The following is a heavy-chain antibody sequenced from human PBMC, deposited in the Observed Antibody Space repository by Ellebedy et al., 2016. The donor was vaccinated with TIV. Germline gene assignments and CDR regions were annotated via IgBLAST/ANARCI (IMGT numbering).Heavy chain of an antibody. CDR1: GFTLSNYW. D-gene: IGHD3-22*01. CDR3: AGGSGFLFDI. CDR2: IKQDASEI. Sequence: GESLKISCAASGFTLSNYWMTWVRQAPGKGLEWVANIKQDASEIYYVDSVKGRFAISRDNAKNSLYLQMNSLRDEDTALYYCAGGSGFLFDIWGQGTMVTVSS. V-gene: IGHV3-7*04. J-gene: IGHJ3*02.